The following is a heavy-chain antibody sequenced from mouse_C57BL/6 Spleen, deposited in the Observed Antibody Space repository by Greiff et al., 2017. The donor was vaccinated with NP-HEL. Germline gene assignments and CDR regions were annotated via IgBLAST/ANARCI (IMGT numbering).Heavy chain of an antibody. D-gene: IGHD1-1*01. V-gene: IGHV1-55*01. CDR3: ARSHCYGSSPYWYYEG. CDR2: IYPGSGST. Sequence: QVQLQQSGAELVKPGASVKMSCKASGYTFTSYWITWVKQRPGQGLEWIGDIYPGSGSTNYNEKFKSKATLTVDTSSSTAYMQLSSLTSEDSAVYYCARSHCYGSSPYWYYEGWGTGTTVTVAS. J-gene: IGHJ1*03. CDR1: GYTFTSYW.